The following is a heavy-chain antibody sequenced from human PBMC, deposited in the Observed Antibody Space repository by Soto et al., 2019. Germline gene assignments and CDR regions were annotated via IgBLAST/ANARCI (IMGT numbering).Heavy chain of an antibody. Sequence: GGSLRLSCAASGFAFSSYWMSWVRQAPGEGLEWVANIKQDGSEKYYVDSVKGRITISRDNAKNSLCLQMNSLRAEDTAVYYCARSGSYPLDYWGQGTLVTVSS. CDR3: ARSGSYPLDY. CDR1: GFAFSSYW. D-gene: IGHD1-26*01. CDR2: IKQDGSEK. V-gene: IGHV3-7*03. J-gene: IGHJ4*02.